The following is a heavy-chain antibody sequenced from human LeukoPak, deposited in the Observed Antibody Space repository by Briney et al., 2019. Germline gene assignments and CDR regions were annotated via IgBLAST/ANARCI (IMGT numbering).Heavy chain of an antibody. V-gene: IGHV3-23*01. CDR1: GFTFSDYY. D-gene: IGHD3-22*01. Sequence: GGSLRLSCAASGFTFSDYYMSWIRQAPGKGPEWVSTISGSGDSTYYADSVKGRFTISRDNSKDTLYLQMSSVRVDDTAVYYCARDHSGYYVGYFDYWGQGTLVTVSS. CDR3: ARDHSGYYVGYFDY. J-gene: IGHJ4*02. CDR2: ISGSGDST.